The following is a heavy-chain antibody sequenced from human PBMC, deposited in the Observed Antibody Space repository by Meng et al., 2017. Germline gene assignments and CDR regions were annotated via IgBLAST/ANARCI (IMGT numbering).Heavy chain of an antibody. J-gene: IGHJ6*02. Sequence: ASVKVSCKASGYTFTGYYMHWVRQAPGQGLEWMGWINPNSGGTNYAQKFQGRVTMTRDTSISTAYMELSRLRSDDTAVYYCARGGRYGDYDSAYYYYGMDVWGQGTTVTVS. V-gene: IGHV1-2*02. CDR3: ARGGRYGDYDSAYYYYGMDV. D-gene: IGHD4-17*01. CDR1: GYTFTGYY. CDR2: INPNSGGT.